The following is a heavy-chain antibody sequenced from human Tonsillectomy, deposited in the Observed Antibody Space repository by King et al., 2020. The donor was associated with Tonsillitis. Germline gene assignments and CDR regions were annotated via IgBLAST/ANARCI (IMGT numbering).Heavy chain of an antibody. V-gene: IGHV2-5*01. Sequence: QITLKESGPTLVKPTQTLTLTCTFTGFSLSTGGVGVGWIRQPPGKALEWLADIYWNDDKRYSPSLKSRLTITKDTSKNQVVLIMTNMDPVDTATYYCVHRLTVQQAGWGMDVWGQGTTVTVSS. D-gene: IGHD6-13*01. CDR3: VHRLTVQQAGWGMDV. CDR2: IYWNDDK. J-gene: IGHJ6*02. CDR1: GFSLSTGGVG.